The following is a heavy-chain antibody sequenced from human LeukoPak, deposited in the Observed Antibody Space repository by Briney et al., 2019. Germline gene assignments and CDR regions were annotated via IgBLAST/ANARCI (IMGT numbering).Heavy chain of an antibody. CDR3: ARDKGDYDTSGSLFIF. D-gene: IGHD3-22*01. CDR1: GFTFSRYW. CDR2: IKQGGSET. Sequence: GGSLRLSCAASGFTFSRYWMSWVRQAPRKGLEWVANIKQGGSETYYVDSMKGRFTISRDNAKNSLYLQMNSLRAEDTAVYYCARDKGDYDTSGSLFIFGGQGTLVTVSS. J-gene: IGHJ4*02. V-gene: IGHV3-7*03.